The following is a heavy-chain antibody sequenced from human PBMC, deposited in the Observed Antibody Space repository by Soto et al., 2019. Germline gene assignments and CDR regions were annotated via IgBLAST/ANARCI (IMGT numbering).Heavy chain of an antibody. Sequence: QVQLVESGGGVVQPGRSLRLSCEASGFTFRNNGMHWVRQVPGKGLEWVAVISYDGNNKYYADSVKGRFTISRDISKNTVYLQMNNLRTEDTAMYYCAKGGSGNYLTYYYYYGMDVWGLWTTVTVSS. CDR1: GFTFRNNG. J-gene: IGHJ6*02. D-gene: IGHD3-22*01. CDR2: ISYDGNNK. V-gene: IGHV3-30*18. CDR3: AKGGSGNYLTYYYYYGMDV.